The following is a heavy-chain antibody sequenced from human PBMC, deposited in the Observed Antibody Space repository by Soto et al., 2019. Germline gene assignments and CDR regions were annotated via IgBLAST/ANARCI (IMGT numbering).Heavy chain of an antibody. Sequence: QLQLQESGPGLVKPSETLSLTCTVSGGSISSSSYYWGWIRQPPGKGLEWIGSIYYSGSTYYNPSLKSRVTISVDTSKNQFSLKLSSVTAADTAVYYCARHSARGVVTVDDAFDIWGQGTMVTVSS. CDR2: IYYSGST. CDR3: ARHSARGVVTVDDAFDI. V-gene: IGHV4-39*01. J-gene: IGHJ3*02. D-gene: IGHD2-21*02. CDR1: GGSISSSSYY.